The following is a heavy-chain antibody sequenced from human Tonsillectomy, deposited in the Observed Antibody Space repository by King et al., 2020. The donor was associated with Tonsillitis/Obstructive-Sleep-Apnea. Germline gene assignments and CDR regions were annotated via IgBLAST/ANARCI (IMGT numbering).Heavy chain of an antibody. CDR2: INPSGGST. Sequence: QLVQSGAEVKKPGASVKVSCKASGYTFTSYYMHWVRQAPGQGLEWMGIINPSGGSTSYAQKFQGRVTMTRDTSTSTVYMELSSLRSEDTAVYYCARGQGEIVVVPAANMDVWGKGTTVTVSS. D-gene: IGHD2-2*01. V-gene: IGHV1-46*01. CDR3: ARGQGEIVVVPAANMDV. J-gene: IGHJ6*03. CDR1: GYTFTSYY.